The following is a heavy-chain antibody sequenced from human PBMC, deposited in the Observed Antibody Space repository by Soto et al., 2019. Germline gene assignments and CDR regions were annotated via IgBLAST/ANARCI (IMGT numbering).Heavy chain of an antibody. CDR1: GSTFSSYA. J-gene: IGHJ6*02. CDR2: IIPIFGTA. D-gene: IGHD2-2*01. CDR3: ARGSTAATDYYYYYGMDV. Sequence: QVQLVQSGAEVKKPGSSVKVSCKASGSTFSSYAISWVRQAPGQGLEWMGGIIPIFGTANYAQKVQGRVTLTADESTSTAYMELSSLRSEDTAVYYCARGSTAATDYYYYYGMDVWGQGTTVTVSS. V-gene: IGHV1-69*01.